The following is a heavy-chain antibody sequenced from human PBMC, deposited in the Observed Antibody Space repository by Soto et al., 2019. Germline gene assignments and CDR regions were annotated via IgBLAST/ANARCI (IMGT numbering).Heavy chain of an antibody. CDR3: AREANSNYFDY. J-gene: IGHJ4*02. CDR1: GGTFSSYT. V-gene: IGHV1-69*08. Sequence: QVQLVQSGAEVKKPGSSVKVSCKASGGTFSSYTISWVRQAPGQGLEWMGRIIPILGIANYAQKFQGRVTXTXXKSTSTAYMELSSLRSEDTAVYYCAREANSNYFDYWGQGTLVTVSS. CDR2: IIPILGIA.